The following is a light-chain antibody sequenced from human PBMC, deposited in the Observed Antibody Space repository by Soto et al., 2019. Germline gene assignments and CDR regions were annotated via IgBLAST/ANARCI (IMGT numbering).Light chain of an antibody. J-gene: IGKJ1*01. V-gene: IGKV3-11*01. CDR3: QQRSSWPLT. CDR1: QMVTTS. Sequence: EFVLTQSPATLSLSPGERVSLSCRANQMVTTSFAWYQQKPGQAPRLLIYDASSRATGIPARFSGSGSGTDFTLTISSLEPEDFAIYYCQQRSSWPLTFGHGTRVEI. CDR2: DAS.